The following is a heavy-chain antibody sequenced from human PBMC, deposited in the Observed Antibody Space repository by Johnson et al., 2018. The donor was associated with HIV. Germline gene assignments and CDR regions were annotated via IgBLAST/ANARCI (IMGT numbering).Heavy chain of an antibody. CDR3: TTEYNWNDKGGAFDI. V-gene: IGHV3-30*04. CDR2: LSYAGSNK. CDR1: GFTFNSYA. Sequence: QVQLVESGGGLIQPGGSLRLSCAASGFTFNSYAMHWVRQAPGKGLEWVAVLSYAGSNKYYADSVKGRFTISRDNSKNTLYLQMNSLRAEDTAVYYCTTEYNWNDKGGAFDIWGQGTMVTVSS. D-gene: IGHD1-1*01. J-gene: IGHJ3*02.